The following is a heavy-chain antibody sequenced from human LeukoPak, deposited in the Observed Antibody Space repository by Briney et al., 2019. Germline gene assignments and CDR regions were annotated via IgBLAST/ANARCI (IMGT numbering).Heavy chain of an antibody. D-gene: IGHD3-9*01. Sequence: SETLSLTCAVYGGSFSGYYWSWIRQPPGKGLEWIGEINHSGSTNYNPSLKSRVTISVDTSKNQFSLKLSSVTAADTAVYYCARGGYYNILTGYYNKLLAFDYWGQGTLVTVSS. V-gene: IGHV4-34*01. CDR3: ARGGYYNILTGYYNKLLAFDY. CDR1: GGSFSGYY. J-gene: IGHJ4*02. CDR2: INHSGST.